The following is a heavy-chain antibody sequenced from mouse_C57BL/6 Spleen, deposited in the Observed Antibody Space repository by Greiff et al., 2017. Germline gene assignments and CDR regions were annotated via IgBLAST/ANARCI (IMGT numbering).Heavy chain of an antibody. CDR1: GFNIKDYY. V-gene: IGHV14-2*01. D-gene: IGHD1-1*01. Sequence: VHVKQSGAELVKPGASVKLSCTASGFNIKDYYMHWVKQRTEQGLEWIGRIDPEDGETKYAPKFQGKATITADTSSNTAYLQLSSLTSEDTAVYDCARGVVACDYAMDYWGQGTSVTVSS. CDR3: ARGVVACDYAMDY. J-gene: IGHJ4*01. CDR2: IDPEDGET.